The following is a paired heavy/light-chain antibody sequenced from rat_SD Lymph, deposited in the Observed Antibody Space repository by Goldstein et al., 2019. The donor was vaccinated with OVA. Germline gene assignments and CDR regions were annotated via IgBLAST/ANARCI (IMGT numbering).Heavy chain of an antibody. V-gene: IGHV5-34*01. Sequence: EVQLVESGGGLVQPGRSLNLSCLASGFTFSNYGMNWIRQAPGKGLEWVASVSSGSSYIYYADTVKGRFTISRDDAKNTLYLQVTSLRSEDTALYYCARHGNNLHYYFDYWGQGVMVTVSS. J-gene: IGHJ2*01. CDR3: ARHGNNLHYYFDY. CDR2: VSSGSSYI. CDR1: GFTFSNYG. D-gene: IGHD1-10*01.
Light chain of an antibody. V-gene: IGKV19S1*01. J-gene: IGKJ1*01. CDR2: YTS. CDR3: LQYDFSPRT. CDR1: QDINKF. Sequence: DIQMTQSPPSLSASLGDKVTITCQASQDINKFIAWYQQKPGKAPGLLIHYTSTLVSGIPSRFSGSGSGRDYSFSISNVESEDIATYYCLQYDFSPRTFGGGTKLELK.